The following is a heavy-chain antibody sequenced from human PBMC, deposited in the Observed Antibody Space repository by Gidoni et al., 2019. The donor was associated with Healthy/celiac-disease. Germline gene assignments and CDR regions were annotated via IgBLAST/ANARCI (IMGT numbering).Heavy chain of an antibody. CDR3: AKDVYGAVGPLDY. D-gene: IGHD6-19*01. Sequence: NKYYADSVKGRFTISRDKSKNTLYLQMNTLRAEDTAVYYCAKDVYGAVGPLDYWGQGTLVTVSS. V-gene: IGHV3-30*02. J-gene: IGHJ4*02. CDR2: NK.